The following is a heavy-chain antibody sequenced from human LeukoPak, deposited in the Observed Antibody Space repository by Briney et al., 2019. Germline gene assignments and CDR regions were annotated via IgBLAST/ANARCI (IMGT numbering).Heavy chain of an antibody. J-gene: IGHJ4*02. CDR3: AKRGVVIRVILVGFYKEAYYFDS. D-gene: IGHD3-10*01. V-gene: IGHV3-23*01. CDR1: GTTLSNYG. Sequence: GGSLRLSCAVSGTTLSNYGRSWVRKAPGKGLEWVAGMSGSGGGTNYADSVKGRFTVSRDNSKNTLYLQMKSLRAEDTAVYFCAKRGVVIRVILVGFYKEAYYFDSWGQGALVTVSS. CDR2: MSGSGGGT.